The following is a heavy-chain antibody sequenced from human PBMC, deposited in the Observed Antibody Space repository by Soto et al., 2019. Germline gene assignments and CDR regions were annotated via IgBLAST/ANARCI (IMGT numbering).Heavy chain of an antibody. D-gene: IGHD3-22*01. V-gene: IGHV1-2*06. CDR2: INPNGGGT. Sequence: ASVKVSFKASGYTFTSYYMHWVRQAPVQGLEWMGLINPNGGGTSYAQKFQGRVTMTRDTSISTAYMELSRLRSDDTAVYYCARDRQGPYDSSGYNFDYWGQGTLVTVSS. CDR3: ARDRQGPYDSSGYNFDY. CDR1: GYTFTSYY. J-gene: IGHJ4*02.